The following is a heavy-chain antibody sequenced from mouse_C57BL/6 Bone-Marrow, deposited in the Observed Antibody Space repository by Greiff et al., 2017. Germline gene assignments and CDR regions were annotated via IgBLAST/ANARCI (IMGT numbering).Heavy chain of an antibody. Sequence: VQLKESGAELVRPGASVKLSCTASGFNIKDDYMHWVKQRPEQGLEWIGWIDPENGDTEYASKFQGQATITADTSSNTAYLQLSSLTSEDTAVYYCAALITTVVGGYWGQGTTLTVSS. D-gene: IGHD1-1*01. V-gene: IGHV14-4*01. CDR1: GFNIKDDY. J-gene: IGHJ2*01. CDR2: IDPENGDT. CDR3: AALITTVVGGY.